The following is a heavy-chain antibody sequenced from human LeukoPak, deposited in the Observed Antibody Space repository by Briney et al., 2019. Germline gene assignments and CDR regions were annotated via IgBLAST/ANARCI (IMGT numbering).Heavy chain of an antibody. CDR2: INTYNVDI. J-gene: IGHJ6*03. V-gene: IGHV1-18*01. Sequence: ASVKVSCKASGGTFSSYAISWVRQAPGQGVEWMGRINTYNVDINYAEKFQGRVTMTRNTYTSTAYMELSSLRCEDTAVYYWARRSGSYHRDYYYYYYMDVWGKGTTVTISS. D-gene: IGHD3-10*01. CDR3: ARRSGSYHRDYYYYYYMDV. CDR1: GGTFSSYA.